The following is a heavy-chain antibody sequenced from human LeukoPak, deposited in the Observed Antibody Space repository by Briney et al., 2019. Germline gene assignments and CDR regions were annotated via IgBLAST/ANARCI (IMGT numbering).Heavy chain of an antibody. CDR3: AKDIFPNYGGNSHFDY. CDR2: ISYDGSNK. D-gene: IGHD4-23*01. Sequence: GRSLRLSCAASGFTFSNYGMHWVRQAPGKGLEWVAVISYDGSNKYYADSVKGRFTISRDNSKNTLYLQMNSLRAEDTAVYYCAKDIFPNYGGNSHFDYWGQGTLVTVSS. J-gene: IGHJ4*02. CDR1: GFTFSNYG. V-gene: IGHV3-30*18.